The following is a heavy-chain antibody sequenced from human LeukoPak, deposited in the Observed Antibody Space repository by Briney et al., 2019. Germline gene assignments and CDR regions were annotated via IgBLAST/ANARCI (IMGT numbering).Heavy chain of an antibody. CDR3: AKGIARVPDAFDI. J-gene: IGHJ3*02. CDR1: GGTFSSYA. V-gene: IGHV1-69*04. CDR2: IIPILGIA. Sequence: SVKVSCKASGGTFSSYAISWVRQAPGQGLEWMGRIIPILGIANYAQKFQGRVTITADKSTSTAYMELSSLRSEDTAVYYCAKGIARVPDAFDIWGQGTMVAVSS.